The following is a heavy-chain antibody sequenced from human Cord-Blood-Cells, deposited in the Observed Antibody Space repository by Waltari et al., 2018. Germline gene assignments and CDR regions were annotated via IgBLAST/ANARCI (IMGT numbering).Heavy chain of an antibody. CDR3: ARGYLLSGDRDAFDI. CDR2: SNPNSGNT. D-gene: IGHD2-21*02. V-gene: IGHV1-8*03. Sequence: QVQLVQSGAEVKKPGASVKVSCKASGYTFTSYDNNWVRQATGQGLEWMGWSNPNSGNTGYAQKFQGRVTITRTTSISTAYMELSSLRSEDTAVYYCARGYLLSGDRDAFDIWGQGTMVTVSS. J-gene: IGHJ3*02. CDR1: GYTFTSYD.